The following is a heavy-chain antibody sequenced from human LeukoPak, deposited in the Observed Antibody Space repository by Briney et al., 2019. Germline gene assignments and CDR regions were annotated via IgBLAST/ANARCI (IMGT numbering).Heavy chain of an antibody. V-gene: IGHV4-39*07. CDR2: IYYSGST. D-gene: IGHD5-18*01. J-gene: IGHJ4*02. Sequence: SETLSLTCTVSGGSISSSSYYWGWIRQPPGKGLEWIGSIYYSGSTYYNPSLKSRVTISVDTSKNQFSLKLSSVTAADTAVYYRARDLNPRIQLWSHPGDYWGQGTLVTVSS. CDR1: GGSISSSSYY. CDR3: ARDLNPRIQLWSHPGDY.